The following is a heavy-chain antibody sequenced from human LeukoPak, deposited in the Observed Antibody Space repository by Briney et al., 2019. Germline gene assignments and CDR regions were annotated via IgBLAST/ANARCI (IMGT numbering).Heavy chain of an antibody. CDR2: INPNSDGT. Sequence: ASVKVSCKASGYTFTGYYMHWVRQAPGQGLEWKGWINPNSDGTNYAQKFQGRVTMTRDTSISTAYTELSRLRSDDTAVYYCARDSGSYSRGWWFDPWGQGTLVTVSS. J-gene: IGHJ5*02. CDR1: GYTFTGYY. CDR3: ARDSGSYSRGWWFDP. V-gene: IGHV1-2*02. D-gene: IGHD1-26*01.